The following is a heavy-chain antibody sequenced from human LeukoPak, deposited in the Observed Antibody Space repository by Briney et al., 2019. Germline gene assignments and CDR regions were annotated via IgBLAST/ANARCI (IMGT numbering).Heavy chain of an antibody. V-gene: IGHV3-21*01. Sequence: GGSLRLSCAASGFTLSSYSMNWVRQAPGKGPEWVSYISSSSTHIYYANSVEGRFTISRDNARNSLYLQMNSLRAVDTAIYYCARSEHSSSSFDYWGQGTLVTVSS. D-gene: IGHD6-6*01. CDR2: ISSSSTHI. J-gene: IGHJ4*02. CDR3: ARSEHSSSSFDY. CDR1: GFTLSSYS.